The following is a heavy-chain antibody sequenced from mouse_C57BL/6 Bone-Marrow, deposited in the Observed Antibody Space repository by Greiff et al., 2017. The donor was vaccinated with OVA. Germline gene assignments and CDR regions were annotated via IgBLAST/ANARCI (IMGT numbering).Heavy chain of an antibody. V-gene: IGHV3-5*01. CDR3: ARERRYYYGSSPYWYFDV. CDR1: GISITTGNYR. J-gene: IGHJ1*03. CDR2: IYYSGTI. Sequence: EVMLVESGPGLVKPSQTVFLTCTVTGISITTGNYRWSWIRQFPGNKLEWIGYIYYSGTITYNPSLTSRTTITRDTPKNQFFLEMNSLTAEDTATYYCARERRYYYGSSPYWYFDVWGTGTTVTVSS. D-gene: IGHD1-1*01.